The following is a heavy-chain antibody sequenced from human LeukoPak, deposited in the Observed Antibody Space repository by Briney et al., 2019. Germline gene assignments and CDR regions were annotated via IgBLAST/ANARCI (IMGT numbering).Heavy chain of an antibody. CDR1: SGSISYSY. CDR2: IAHGEST. Sequence: SETLSLTCTVSSGSISYSYWSWIRQPPGKGLEWIGYIAHGESTSYNPSLRSRVTMSLDTSKKHFSLRLNSMTAADTATYYCARGNDAYKTGYWGQGTLVTVSS. V-gene: IGHV4-59*12. CDR3: ARGNDAYKTGY. D-gene: IGHD5-24*01. J-gene: IGHJ4*02.